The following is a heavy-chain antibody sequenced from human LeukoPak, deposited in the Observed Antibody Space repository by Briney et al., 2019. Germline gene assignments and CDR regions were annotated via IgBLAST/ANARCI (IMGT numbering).Heavy chain of an antibody. V-gene: IGHV4-59*05. CDR1: GGSISSYY. Sequence: SETLSLTCTVSGGSISSYYWSWIRQPAGKGLEWIGSIYYSGSTYYNPSLKSRVTISVDTSKNQFSLKLSSVTAADTAVYYCARETVTTSGWFDPWGQGTLVTVSS. CDR3: ARETVTTSGWFDP. J-gene: IGHJ5*02. CDR2: IYYSGST. D-gene: IGHD4-17*01.